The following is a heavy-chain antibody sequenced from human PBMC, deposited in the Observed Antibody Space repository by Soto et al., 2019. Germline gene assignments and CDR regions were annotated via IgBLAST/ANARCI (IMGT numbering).Heavy chain of an antibody. J-gene: IGHJ2*01. V-gene: IGHV3-73*02. CDR1: GFSFSGSA. D-gene: IGHD3-22*01. Sequence: EVQLVESGGGLVKPGGSLKLSCAASGFSFSGSAMHWVRQASGKGLEWVGRIRSKADGYATAYVASVKGRFIVSRQDSKNTAYLERNCLMFEDSAVYYCPTCDSSGDRFFDLWGRGTLVTVSP. CDR2: IRSKADGYAT. CDR3: PTCDSSGDRFFDL.